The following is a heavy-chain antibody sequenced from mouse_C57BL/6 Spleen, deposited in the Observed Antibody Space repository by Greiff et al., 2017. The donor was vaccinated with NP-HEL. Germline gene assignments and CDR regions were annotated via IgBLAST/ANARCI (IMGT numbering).Heavy chain of an antibody. Sequence: QVQLQQPGAELVMPGASVKLSCKASGYTFTSYWMHWVKQRPGQGLEWIGEIDPSDSYTNYNQKFKGKSTLTVDKSSSTAYMQLSSLTSEASAVYYCGRLTGDWYFDVWGTGTTVTVSS. D-gene: IGHD4-1*01. J-gene: IGHJ1*03. CDR2: IDPSDSYT. CDR1: GYTFTSYW. CDR3: GRLTGDWYFDV. V-gene: IGHV1-69*01.